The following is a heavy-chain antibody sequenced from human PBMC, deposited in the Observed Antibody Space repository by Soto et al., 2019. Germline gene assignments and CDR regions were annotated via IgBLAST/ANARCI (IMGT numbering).Heavy chain of an antibody. Sequence: EVQLLESGGGLVRPWGSLRLSCAASGFTFYNYAMNWVRQAPGKGLEWVSTISGGGDGTYYADSVKGRFNISRDNSRNTVYLQMNSLRSEDTAVYSCAKKGLGSLASYCTTGACHYAFDIWGQGTLVTVSS. D-gene: IGHD2-8*01. J-gene: IGHJ3*02. CDR2: ISGGGDGT. CDR3: AKKGLGSLASYCTTGACHYAFDI. CDR1: GFTFYNYA. V-gene: IGHV3-23*01.